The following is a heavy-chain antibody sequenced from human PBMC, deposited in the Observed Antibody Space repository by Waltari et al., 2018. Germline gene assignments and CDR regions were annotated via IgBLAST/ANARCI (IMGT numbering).Heavy chain of an antibody. CDR1: GGTFSSYA. Sequence: QVQLVQSGAEVKKPGSSVKVSCKASGGTFSSYAISWVRQAPGQGLEWMGWINPTNGVTNYAQKLQGRVTMTRDTSINSVYMDLSRLRSDDTAVYFCARGLGGSSPFDYWGRGTLVTVSS. J-gene: IGHJ4*02. D-gene: IGHD3-16*01. CDR2: INPTNGVT. V-gene: IGHV1-2*02. CDR3: ARGLGGSSPFDY.